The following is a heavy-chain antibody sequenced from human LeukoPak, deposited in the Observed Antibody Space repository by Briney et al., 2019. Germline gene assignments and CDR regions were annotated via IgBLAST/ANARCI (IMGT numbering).Heavy chain of an antibody. J-gene: IGHJ4*02. CDR1: GFTFSSYA. V-gene: IGHV3-23*01. CDR2: ISGSGGST. Sequence: GGSLRLSCAASGFTFSSYAMSWVRQAAGKGLAWVSVISGSGGSTNYADSVKGRFTISRDNSKNTLYLQMNILRAEDTAAYYCGVYSSSWHDYWGQGTLVTVSS. D-gene: IGHD6-13*01. CDR3: GVYSSSWHDY.